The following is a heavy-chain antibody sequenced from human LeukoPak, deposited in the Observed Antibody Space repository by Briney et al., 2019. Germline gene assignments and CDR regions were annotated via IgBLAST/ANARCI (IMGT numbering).Heavy chain of an antibody. CDR1: GYTLTELS. Sequence: GASAKVSCKVSGYTLTELSMHWVRQAPGKGLEWMGGFDPEDGETIYAQKFQGRVTMTEDTSTDTAYMELSSLRSEDTAVYYCATPAGNWNDNFDYWGQGTLVTVSS. D-gene: IGHD1-1*01. J-gene: IGHJ4*02. CDR2: FDPEDGET. V-gene: IGHV1-24*01. CDR3: ATPAGNWNDNFDY.